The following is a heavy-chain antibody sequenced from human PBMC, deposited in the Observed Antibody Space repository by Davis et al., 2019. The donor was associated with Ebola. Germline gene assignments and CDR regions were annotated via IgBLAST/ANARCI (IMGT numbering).Heavy chain of an antibody. D-gene: IGHD3-3*01. J-gene: IGHJ4*02. V-gene: IGHV1-18*04. Sequence: AASVKVSCKASGYTFSSYGISWVRHAPGQGLEWLGWISGYNANTKYAQQVQGRVTMTRDTSSSTAYMELLSLTSDDTAVYYCARDQNPSYQYWSGYYMFSNYWGQGTLVTVSS. CDR2: ISGYNANT. CDR3: ARDQNPSYQYWSGYYMFSNY. CDR1: GYTFSSYG.